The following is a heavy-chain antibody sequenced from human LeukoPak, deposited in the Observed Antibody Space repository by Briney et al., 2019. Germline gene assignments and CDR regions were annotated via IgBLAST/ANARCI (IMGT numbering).Heavy chain of an antibody. V-gene: IGHV1-69-2*01. D-gene: IGHD7-27*01. CDR1: GYTFTDYY. Sequence: ATVKISCKASGYTFTDYYMHWVQQAPGKGLEWMGRVDPEDAETIYAEKFQGRVTITADTSTDTAYMELSSLRSEDTAVYYCATATGEWWFDPWGQGTLVTVSS. CDR2: VDPEDAET. CDR3: ATATGEWWFDP. J-gene: IGHJ5*02.